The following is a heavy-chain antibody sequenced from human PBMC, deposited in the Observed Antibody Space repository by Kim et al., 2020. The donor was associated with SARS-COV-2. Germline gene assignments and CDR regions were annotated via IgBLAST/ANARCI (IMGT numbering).Heavy chain of an antibody. J-gene: IGHJ6*02. CDR3: ASGISYSYGYYYYYGMDV. V-gene: IGHV1-69*13. CDR2: IIPIFGTA. CDR1: GGTFSSYA. Sequence: SVKVSCKASGGTFSSYAISWVRQAPGQGLEWMGGIIPIFGTANYAQKFQGRVTITADESTSTAYMELSSLRSEDTAVYYCASGISYSYGYYYYYGMDVWGQGTTVTVSS. D-gene: IGHD5-18*01.